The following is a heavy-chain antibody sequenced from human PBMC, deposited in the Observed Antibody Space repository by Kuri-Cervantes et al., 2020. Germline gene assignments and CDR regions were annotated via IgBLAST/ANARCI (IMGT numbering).Heavy chain of an antibody. Sequence: SETLSLTCTVSGGSIISYYWSWIRQPAGKGLEWIGRIYTSGSTNYNPSLKSRVTMSVDTSKNQFSLKLSSVTAADTAVYYCARIKGYCSSTSCAYNPRGDYWGQGTLVTVSS. CDR1: GGSIISYY. V-gene: IGHV4-4*07. CDR3: ARIKGYCSSTSCAYNPRGDY. CDR2: IYTSGST. J-gene: IGHJ4*02. D-gene: IGHD2-2*01.